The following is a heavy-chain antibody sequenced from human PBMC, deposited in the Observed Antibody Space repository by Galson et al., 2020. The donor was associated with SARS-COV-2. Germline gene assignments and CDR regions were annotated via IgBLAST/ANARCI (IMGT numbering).Heavy chain of an antibody. V-gene: IGHV4-31*03. CDR3: ARARIVVVINAFDI. CDR2: IYYSGST. D-gene: IGHD3-22*01. Sequence: TSETLSLTCTVSGGSISSGGYYWSWIRQHPGKGLEWIGYIYYSGSTYYNPSLKSRVTISVDTSKNQFSLKLSSVTAADTAVYYCARARIVVVINAFDIWGQGTMVTVSS. CDR1: GGSISSGGYY. J-gene: IGHJ3*02.